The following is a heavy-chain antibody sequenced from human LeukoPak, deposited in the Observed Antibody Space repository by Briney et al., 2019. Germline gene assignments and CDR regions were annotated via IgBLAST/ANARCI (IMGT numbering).Heavy chain of an antibody. CDR1: GFTFSSYA. CDR3: ARGQNYYGSGSQTFDI. J-gene: IGHJ3*02. CDR2: ISGGGGTT. Sequence: PGGSLRLSCAASGFTFSSYAMSWVRQAPGKGLEWVSGISGGGGTTYYADSVKGRFTISRDNAKNSLYLQVSSLRAEDTAWYYCARGQNYYGSGSQTFDIWGQGTMVTVSS. D-gene: IGHD3-10*01. V-gene: IGHV3-23*01.